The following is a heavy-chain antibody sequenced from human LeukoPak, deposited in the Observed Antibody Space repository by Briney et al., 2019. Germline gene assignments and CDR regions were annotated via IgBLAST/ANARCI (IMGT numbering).Heavy chain of an antibody. J-gene: IGHJ4*02. D-gene: IGHD4-23*01. CDR3: ARESGDYGGICDY. CDR2: IKQDGSEK. V-gene: IGHV3-7*01. CDR1: GFTFSSYW. Sequence: PGGSLRLSCAASGFTFSSYWMSWVRQAPGKGLEWVANIKQDGSEKYYVDSVKGRFAISRDNAKNSLYLQMNSLRAEDTAVYYCARESGDYGGICDYWGQGTLVTVSS.